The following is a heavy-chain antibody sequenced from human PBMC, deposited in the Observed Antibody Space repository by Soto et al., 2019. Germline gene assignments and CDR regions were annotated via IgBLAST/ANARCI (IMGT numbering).Heavy chain of an antibody. D-gene: IGHD5-12*01. V-gene: IGHV4-4*02. CDR3: ARNRYGGYDFEY. CDR2: VSHSGST. Sequence: QVQLQESGPGLVKPSGTLSLTCAVSSCSITSINWWSWVRQPPGKGLEWIVEVSHSGSTNYIPSLKGRITISVYKPSNQLCLRLSSGPGADTAVYYCARNRYGGYDFEYWGQGTLVTIYS. CDR1: SCSITSINW. J-gene: IGHJ4*02.